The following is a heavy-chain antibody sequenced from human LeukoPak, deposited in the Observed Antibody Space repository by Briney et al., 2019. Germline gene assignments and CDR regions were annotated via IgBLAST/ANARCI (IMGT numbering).Heavy chain of an antibody. J-gene: IGHJ4*02. CDR3: ARAREEYSSGWFPIDY. D-gene: IGHD6-19*01. CDR2: ISYDGSNK. Sequence: GGSLRLSCAASGFTFSSYAMHWVRQAPGKGLEWVAVISYDGSNKYYADSVKGRFTISRDNSKNTLYLQMNSLRAEDTAVYYCARAREEYSSGWFPIDYWGQGTLVTVSS. CDR1: GFTFSSYA. V-gene: IGHV3-30-3*01.